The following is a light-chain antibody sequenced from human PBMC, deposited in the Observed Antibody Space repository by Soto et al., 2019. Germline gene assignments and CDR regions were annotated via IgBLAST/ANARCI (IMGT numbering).Light chain of an antibody. V-gene: IGLV2-8*01. CDR2: EVN. J-gene: IGLJ1*01. CDR1: SSDVGGYNY. CDR3: SSYAGSSNV. Sequence: QSALTQPPSASGSPGQSVAISCTGTSSDVGGYNYVSWYQQHPGKAPKLMIYEVNKRPSGVPDRFSGSKSGNTASLTVSDLQAEDEAEYYCSSYAGSSNVFGTGTKVTVL.